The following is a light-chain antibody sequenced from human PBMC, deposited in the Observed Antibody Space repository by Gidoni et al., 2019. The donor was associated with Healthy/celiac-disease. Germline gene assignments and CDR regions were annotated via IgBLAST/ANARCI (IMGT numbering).Light chain of an antibody. V-gene: IGKV1-8*01. Sequence: AIRITKSPSSLSASTGDRVTITCRASQGISSYLAWYQQKPGKAPKLLIYAASTLQSGVPSRFSGSGSGTDFTLTISCLQSEDFATYYCQQYYSHPITFGQGTRLEIK. CDR2: AAS. CDR1: QGISSY. J-gene: IGKJ5*01. CDR3: QQYYSHPIT.